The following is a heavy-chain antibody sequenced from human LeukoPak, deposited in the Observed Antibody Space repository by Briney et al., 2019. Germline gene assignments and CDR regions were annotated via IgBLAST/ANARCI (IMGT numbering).Heavy chain of an antibody. CDR2: INPNSGGT. CDR1: GYTFTGYY. D-gene: IGHD4-23*01. V-gene: IGHV1-2*02. J-gene: IGHJ3*02. CDR3: ARGGNPPHDAFDI. Sequence: GASVKVSCKASGYTFTGYYMHWVRQAPGQGLEWMGWINPNSGGTNYAQKFQGRVTMTTDTSTSTAYMELRSLRSDDTAVYYCARGGNPPHDAFDIWGQGTMVTVSS.